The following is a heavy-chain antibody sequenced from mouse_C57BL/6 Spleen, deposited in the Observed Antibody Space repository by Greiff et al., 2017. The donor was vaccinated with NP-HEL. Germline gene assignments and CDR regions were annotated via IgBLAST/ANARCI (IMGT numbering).Heavy chain of an antibody. V-gene: IGHV5-17*01. CDR3: AKWDYYGSEYFDV. D-gene: IGHD1-1*01. CDR2: ISSGSSTI. J-gene: IGHJ1*03. CDR1: GFTFSDYG. Sequence: EVNVVESGGGLVKPGGSLKLSCAASGFTFSDYGMHWVRQAPEKGLEWVAYISSGSSTIYYADTVKGRFTISRDNAKNTLFLQMTSLRSEDTAMYYCAKWDYYGSEYFDVWGTGTTVTVSS.